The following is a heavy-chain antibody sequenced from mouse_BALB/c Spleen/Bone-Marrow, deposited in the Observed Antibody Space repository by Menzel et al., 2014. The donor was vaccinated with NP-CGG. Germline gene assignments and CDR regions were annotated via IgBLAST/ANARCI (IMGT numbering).Heavy chain of an antibody. D-gene: IGHD2-14*01. Sequence: SGAELMKPGASVKISCKATGYTFSSFWIEWVKQRPGHGLEWIGEILPGSDSTNYNEKFMGKATFTADTSSNTAYMQLSSLTSEDSAVYYCARGDRYDVRFDYWGQGTTLTVSS. CDR2: ILPGSDST. CDR3: ARGDRYDVRFDY. CDR1: GYTFSSFW. V-gene: IGHV1-9*01. J-gene: IGHJ2*01.